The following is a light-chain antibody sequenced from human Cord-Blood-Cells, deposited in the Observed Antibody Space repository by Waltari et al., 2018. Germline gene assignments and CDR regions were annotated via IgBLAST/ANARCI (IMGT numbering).Light chain of an antibody. J-gene: IGKJ4*01. Sequence: DIQMTQSPSSLSASVGDRVTITCQASQDISNYLNWYQQKPGKAPKLLIYDASNLETGXXSRFSGSGSGTDFTFTISSLQPEDIATYYCQQYDNLPSFGGGTKVEIK. CDR1: QDISNY. CDR3: QQYDNLPS. CDR2: DAS. V-gene: IGKV1-33*01.